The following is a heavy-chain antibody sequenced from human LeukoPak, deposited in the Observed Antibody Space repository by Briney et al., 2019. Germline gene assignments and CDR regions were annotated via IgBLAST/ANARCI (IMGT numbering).Heavy chain of an antibody. CDR2: IKHDGSEK. V-gene: IGHV3-7*01. CDR1: TFTFSNYW. Sequence: GGSLRLSCAASTFTFSNYWMNWVRQAPGKGLEWVATIKHDGSEKHYVDSVEGRFTISRDNAMNSLYLQMNSLRAEDTAVYYCARDRGLSGYDLVDYWGQGTLVTVSS. CDR3: ARDRGLSGYDLVDY. J-gene: IGHJ4*02. D-gene: IGHD5-12*01.